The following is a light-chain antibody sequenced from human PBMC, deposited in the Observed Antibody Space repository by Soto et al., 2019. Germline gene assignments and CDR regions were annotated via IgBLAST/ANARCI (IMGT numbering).Light chain of an antibody. V-gene: IGLV2-14*01. Sequence: QSALTQPASVSGSPGQSITISCTGTSSDVGGYNYVSWYQQHPGKAPKLMIYDVSNRPSGVSNRFSGSKSGNTASLTISGLQAEDEAGYYCSSYTRSSTLVFGTGTKLTVL. CDR1: SSDVGGYNY. CDR2: DVS. J-gene: IGLJ1*01. CDR3: SSYTRSSTLV.